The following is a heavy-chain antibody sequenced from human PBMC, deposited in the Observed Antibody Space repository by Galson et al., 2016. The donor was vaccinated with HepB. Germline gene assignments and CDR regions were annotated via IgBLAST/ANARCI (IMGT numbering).Heavy chain of an antibody. D-gene: IGHD3-10*01. Sequence: SETLSLTCTVSGGSISSYYWSWIRQPPGKGLEWIGYIYYSGSTNYNPSLKSRVTISVDTSKNQFSLKLSSVTAADTAVYYCARERYYNSGSYYQYWYFDLWGRGTLVTVSS. CDR1: GGSISSYY. CDR2: IYYSGST. J-gene: IGHJ2*01. CDR3: ARERYYNSGSYYQYWYFDL. V-gene: IGHV4-59*01.